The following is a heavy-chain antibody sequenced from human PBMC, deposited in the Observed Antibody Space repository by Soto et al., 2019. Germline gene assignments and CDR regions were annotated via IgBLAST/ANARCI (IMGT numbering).Heavy chain of an antibody. Sequence: SETLSLTCTVSGGPVSSGSYYWTWIRQPPGKGLEWIGHIYYSGSTGYNPSLKSRVTFSVDMSKNQFSLKMSSVTAADTAVYYCARDLAYYYDSSDYQAAFDIWGQGTMVTVSS. CDR3: ARDLAYYYDSSDYQAAFDI. J-gene: IGHJ3*02. CDR2: IYYSGST. D-gene: IGHD3-22*01. CDR1: GGPVSSGSYY. V-gene: IGHV4-61*01.